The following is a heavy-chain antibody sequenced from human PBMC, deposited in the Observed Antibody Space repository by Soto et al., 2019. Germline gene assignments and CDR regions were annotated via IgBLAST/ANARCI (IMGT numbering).Heavy chain of an antibody. CDR1: GFTFSSYA. CDR3: AKAIGVPAAIDGYYYYYGMDV. CDR2: ISGSGGST. D-gene: IGHD2-2*01. J-gene: IGHJ6*02. V-gene: IGHV3-23*01. Sequence: PGGSLRLSCAASGFTFSSYAMSWVRQAPGKGLEWVSAISGSGGSTYYADSVKGRFTISRDNSKNTLYLQMNSLRAEDTAVYYCAKAIGVPAAIDGYYYYYGMDVWGQGTTVTVSS.